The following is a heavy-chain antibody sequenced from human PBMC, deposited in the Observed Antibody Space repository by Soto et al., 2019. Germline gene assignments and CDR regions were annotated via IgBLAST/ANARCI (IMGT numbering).Heavy chain of an antibody. D-gene: IGHD3-9*01. CDR1: GYTFTSYY. CDR3: ARVSLRYFDWPSSGYFDY. Sequence: QVQLVQSGAEVKKPGASVKVSCKASGYTFTSYYMHWVRQAPGQGLEWMGIINPSGGSTSYAQKFHGRVTMTSDTSTSTVYMELSSLRSEDTAVYYCARVSLRYFDWPSSGYFDYWGQGTLVTVSS. J-gene: IGHJ4*02. V-gene: IGHV1-46*01. CDR2: INPSGGST.